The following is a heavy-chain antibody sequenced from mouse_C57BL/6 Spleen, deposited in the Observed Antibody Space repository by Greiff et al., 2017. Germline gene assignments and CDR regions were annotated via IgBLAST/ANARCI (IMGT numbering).Heavy chain of an antibody. V-gene: IGHV1-69*01. CDR2: IDPSDSYT. J-gene: IGHJ2*01. CDR1: GYTFTSYW. CDR3: ARGGRGGYFDY. Sequence: QVQLQQPGAELVMPGASVKLSCKASGYTFTSYWMHWVKQRPGQGLEWIGEIDPSDSYTNYNQKFKGKSTLTVDKSSSTAYMQLSSLTSEDSAVYYCARGGRGGYFDYWAQGTTLTVSS.